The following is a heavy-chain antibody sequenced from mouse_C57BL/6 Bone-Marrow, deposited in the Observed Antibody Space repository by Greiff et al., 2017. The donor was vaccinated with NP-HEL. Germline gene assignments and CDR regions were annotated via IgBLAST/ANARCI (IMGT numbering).Heavy chain of an antibody. CDR2: IYPGGGDT. J-gene: IGHJ2*01. CDR3: ARATTVVSHFDD. V-gene: IGHV1-82*01. D-gene: IGHD1-1*01. Sequence: VQLQQSGPELVKPGASVKISCKASGYAFSSSWMNWVKQRPGKGLEWIGRIYPGGGDTNYNGKFKGKATLTADKSSSTAYMQLSSLTSEDSAVYFCARATTVVSHFDDWGKGTTLTVSS. CDR1: GYAFSSSW.